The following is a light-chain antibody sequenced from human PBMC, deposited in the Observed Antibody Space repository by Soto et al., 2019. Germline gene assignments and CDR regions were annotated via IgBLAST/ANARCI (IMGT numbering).Light chain of an antibody. CDR2: DVS. V-gene: IGKV1-5*01. J-gene: IGKJ1*01. Sequence: DIQMTQSPSTLSASVRDRVTITCRASQSINAWLAWYQQKPGKAPKLLIYDVSTLDSGVPSRFSGSASGTEFTLNISSFDSADFASYYCQQYHRYSTFGQGTRVDIK. CDR3: QQYHRYST. CDR1: QSINAW.